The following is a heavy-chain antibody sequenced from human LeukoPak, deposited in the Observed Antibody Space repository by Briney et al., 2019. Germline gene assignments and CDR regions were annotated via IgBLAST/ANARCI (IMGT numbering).Heavy chain of an antibody. Sequence: SETLSLTCTVSGYSISSGHYWGWIRQPPGKGLEWIGSMYHSGSTYYNPPLKSRVTISEDTSKNQFSLKLRSVTAADTAVYYCARTLSSGYPDYFYYMDVWGKGTTVTISS. CDR2: MYHSGST. CDR3: ARTLSSGYPDYFYYMDV. D-gene: IGHD3-22*01. V-gene: IGHV4-38-2*02. CDR1: GYSISSGHY. J-gene: IGHJ6*03.